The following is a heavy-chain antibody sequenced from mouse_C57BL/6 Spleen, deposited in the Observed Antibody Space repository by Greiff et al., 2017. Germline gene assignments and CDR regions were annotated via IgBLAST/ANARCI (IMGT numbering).Heavy chain of an antibody. J-gene: IGHJ2*01. CDR1: GYSFTSYW. D-gene: IGHD3-2*02. CDR3: ARSNSGYYFDY. Sequence: VQLQQSGAELVMPGASVKLSCKASGYSFTSYWMNWVKQSPGQSLEWIGEIDPSHGYTNYNQKFKGKSTLTVDKSSSTAYMQLSSLTSEDSAVYYCARSNSGYYFDYWGQGTTLTVSS. CDR2: IDPSHGYT. V-gene: IGHV1-69*01.